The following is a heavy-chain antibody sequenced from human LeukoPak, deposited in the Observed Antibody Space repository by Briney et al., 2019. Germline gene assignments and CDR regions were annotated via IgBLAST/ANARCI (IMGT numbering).Heavy chain of an antibody. CDR3: ARVLSLVLTVTERAFDI. Sequence: SVKVSCKAPGGTFSSYAISWVRQAPGQGLEWMGGIIPIFGTANYAQKFQGRVTITADESTSTAYMELSSLRSEDTAVYYCARVLSLVLTVTERAFDIWGQGTMVTVSS. CDR1: GGTFSSYA. D-gene: IGHD4-17*01. V-gene: IGHV1-69*13. J-gene: IGHJ3*02. CDR2: IIPIFGTA.